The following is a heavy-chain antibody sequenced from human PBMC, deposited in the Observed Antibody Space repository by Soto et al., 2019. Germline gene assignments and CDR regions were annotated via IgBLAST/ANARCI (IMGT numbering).Heavy chain of an antibody. CDR3: ARAVGHTLYYRDY. J-gene: IGHJ4*02. Sequence: QVQLQESGPGLVRSSETLSLTCTVSSDSISSYYWICIRQSPWKGLEWIGYTDYSGNTNYNPSLKSRVTISGDTSKNQFSLRLSSVTAADTAVYYGARAVGHTLYYRDYWGQSTLVTVSS. CDR2: TDYSGNT. V-gene: IGHV4-59*08. CDR1: SDSISSYY. D-gene: IGHD6-19*01.